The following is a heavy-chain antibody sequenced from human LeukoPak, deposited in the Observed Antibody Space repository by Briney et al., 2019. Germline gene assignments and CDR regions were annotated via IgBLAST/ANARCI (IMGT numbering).Heavy chain of an antibody. CDR3: AKGTTYYYDSSGYLDY. D-gene: IGHD3-22*01. CDR1: GFTFSSYA. V-gene: IGHV3-23*01. J-gene: IGHJ4*02. Sequence: GGSLRLSCAASGFTFSSYAMSWVRQAPGKGLEWVSAISGSGGSTYYADSVKGRFTISRDNSKNTLYLQMNSLRAEDTAVYYCAKGTTYYYDSSGYLDYWGQGTLVTVSS. CDR2: ISGSGGST.